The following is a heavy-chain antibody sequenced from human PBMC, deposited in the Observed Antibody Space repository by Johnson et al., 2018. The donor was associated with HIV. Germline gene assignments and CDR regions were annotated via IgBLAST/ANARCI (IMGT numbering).Heavy chain of an antibody. J-gene: IGHJ3*01. CDR2: ISGSGSII. V-gene: IGHV3-11*04. CDR1: GITFSDYY. CDR3: ARSRHGGIQPSDAFDV. Sequence: QVQLVESGGGLVKPGGSLRLSCAASGITFSDYYMSWIRQAPGKGLEWVSYISGSGSIIYSTDSVQGRFTISRDNVKNSLYLQMDSLRPEDTAVYYCARSRHGGIQPSDAFDVWGQGTMVTVSS. D-gene: IGHD3-16*01.